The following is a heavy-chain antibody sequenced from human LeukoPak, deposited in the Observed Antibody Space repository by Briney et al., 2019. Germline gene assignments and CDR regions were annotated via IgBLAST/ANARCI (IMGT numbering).Heavy chain of an antibody. Sequence: GASVKVSCKASGYTFTSYAMHWVRQAPGQRLEWMGWINAGNGNTKYSQKFQGRVTITRDTSASTAYMELSSLRSEDTAVYYCAREQLTMIGVHRGFDPWGQGTLVTVSS. J-gene: IGHJ5*02. D-gene: IGHD3-10*02. V-gene: IGHV1-3*01. CDR1: GYTFTSYA. CDR3: AREQLTMIGVHRGFDP. CDR2: INAGNGNT.